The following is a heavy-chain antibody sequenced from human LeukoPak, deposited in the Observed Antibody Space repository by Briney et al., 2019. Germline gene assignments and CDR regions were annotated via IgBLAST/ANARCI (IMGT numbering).Heavy chain of an antibody. D-gene: IGHD5-24*01. Sequence: ASVKVSCKASGYTFTGYYMHWVRQAPGQGLEWMGWINPNSGGTNYAQKFQGRVTMTRDTSISTAYMELSRLRSDDTAVYYCARDRDGYNYFDYWGQGTLVTLSS. CDR3: ARDRDGYNYFDY. CDR1: GYTFTGYY. CDR2: INPNSGGT. V-gene: IGHV1-2*02. J-gene: IGHJ4*02.